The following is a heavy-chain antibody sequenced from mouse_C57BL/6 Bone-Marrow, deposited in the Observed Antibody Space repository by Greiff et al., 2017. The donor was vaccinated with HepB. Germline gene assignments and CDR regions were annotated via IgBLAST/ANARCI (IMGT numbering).Heavy chain of an antibody. V-gene: IGHV3-8*01. J-gene: IGHJ3*01. CDR1: GYSITSDY. CDR3: ASGRYDGYSWFAY. Sequence: EVQLKESGPGLAKPSQTLSLTCSVTGYSITSDYWNWIRKFPGNKLEYMGYISYSGSTYYNPSLKSRISITRDTSKNQYYLQLNSVTTEDTATYYCASGRYDGYSWFAYWGQGTLVTVSA. D-gene: IGHD2-3*01. CDR2: ISYSGST.